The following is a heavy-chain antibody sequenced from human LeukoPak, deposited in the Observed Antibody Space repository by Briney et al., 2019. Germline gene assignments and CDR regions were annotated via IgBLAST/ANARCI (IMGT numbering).Heavy chain of an antibody. V-gene: IGHV3-23*01. CDR3: AKDRIQLWLKATYFDY. D-gene: IGHD5-18*01. CDR2: ISGSGGST. J-gene: IGHJ4*02. Sequence: GGSLRLSCAASGFTFSSYEMSWVRQAPGKGLEWVSAISGSGGSTYYADSVKGRFTISRDNSKNTLYLQMNSLRAEDTAVYYCAKDRIQLWLKATYFDYWGQGTLVTVSS. CDR1: GFTFSSYE.